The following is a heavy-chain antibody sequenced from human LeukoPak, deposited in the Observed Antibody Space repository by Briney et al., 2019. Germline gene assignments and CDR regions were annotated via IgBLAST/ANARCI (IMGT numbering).Heavy chain of an antibody. CDR3: NCGSPLPFHEDAFDI. CDR2: ISGSGGST. J-gene: IGHJ3*02. CDR1: GFTFTSYA. Sequence: SGGSLRLSCAASGFTFTSYAMSWVRQAPGKGLEWVSAISGSGGSTYYADSVKGRFTISRDNSKNTLYLQMNSLRAEDTAVYYCNCGSPLPFHEDAFDIWGQGTMVTVSS. V-gene: IGHV3-23*01. D-gene: IGHD1-26*01.